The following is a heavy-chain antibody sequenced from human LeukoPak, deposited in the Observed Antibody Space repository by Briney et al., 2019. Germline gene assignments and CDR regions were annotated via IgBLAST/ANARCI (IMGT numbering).Heavy chain of an antibody. CDR3: APGFYGDYVFDY. CDR1: GFTFSSYA. D-gene: IGHD4-17*01. V-gene: IGHV3-23*01. J-gene: IGHJ4*02. Sequence: GGSLRLSCAASGFTFSSYAMSWVRQAPGKGLEWASAISGSGGSTYYADSVKGRFTISRDNSKNTLYLQMNSLRAEDTAVYYCAPGFYGDYVFDYWGQGTLVTVSS. CDR2: ISGSGGST.